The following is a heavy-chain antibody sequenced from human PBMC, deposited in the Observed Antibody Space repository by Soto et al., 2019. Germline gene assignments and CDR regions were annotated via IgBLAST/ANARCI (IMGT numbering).Heavy chain of an antibody. J-gene: IGHJ6*02. Sequence: SETLSLTCTVSGGSISSSSYYWSWIRQPPGKGLEWIGEINHSGSTNYNPSLKSRVTISVDTSKNQFSLKLSSVTAADTAVYYCASLGDSGYENYYYGMDVWGQGTTVTVSS. CDR3: ASLGDSGYENYYYGMDV. CDR2: INHSGST. V-gene: IGHV4-39*07. D-gene: IGHD5-12*01. CDR1: GGSISSSSYY.